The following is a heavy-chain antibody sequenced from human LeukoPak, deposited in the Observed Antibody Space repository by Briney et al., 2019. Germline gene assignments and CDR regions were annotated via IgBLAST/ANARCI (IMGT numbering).Heavy chain of an antibody. D-gene: IGHD5/OR15-5a*01. CDR3: ARGRVVYGDDALDI. CDR2: IYSGGST. Sequence: GGSRRLSCAASGFSVSTNYMCWVRLAPGKGLEWVSTIYSGGSTNYPVSLKGRFTVSRGDSKNTLYLQMNSLRTEDTALYYCARGRVVYGDDALDIWGQGTVVTVSS. CDR1: GFSVSTNY. V-gene: IGHV3-66*01. J-gene: IGHJ3*02.